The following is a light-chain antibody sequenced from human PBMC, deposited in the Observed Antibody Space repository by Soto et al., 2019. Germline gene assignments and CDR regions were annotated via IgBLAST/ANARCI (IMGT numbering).Light chain of an antibody. CDR1: QSVSSSY. CDR2: GAS. Sequence: EIVLTQSPGTLSLSPGERATLSCRASQSVSSSYFAWYQQKPGQAPRLLIYGASSRVTGIPDRFSGSGSGTDFTLTISRLEPEDFAVYYCQQYGSSPIFNFGPGTKVDI. J-gene: IGKJ3*01. CDR3: QQYGSSPIFN. V-gene: IGKV3-20*01.